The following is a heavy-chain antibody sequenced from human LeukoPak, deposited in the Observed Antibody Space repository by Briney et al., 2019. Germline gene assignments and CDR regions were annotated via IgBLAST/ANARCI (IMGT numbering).Heavy chain of an antibody. V-gene: IGHV3-15*01. CDR2: IKRNTDGGTT. D-gene: IGHD2-21*02. CDR3: SGHMTSADY. CDR1: GFIFSNAW. J-gene: IGHJ4*02. Sequence: GGSLRLSCAASGFIFSNAWMSWVRRAPGKGLEWVARIKRNTDGGTTDYAAPVNGRFTISRDDSENTVYLQMNSLKIEDTAVYYCSGHMTSADYWGQGTLVTVFS.